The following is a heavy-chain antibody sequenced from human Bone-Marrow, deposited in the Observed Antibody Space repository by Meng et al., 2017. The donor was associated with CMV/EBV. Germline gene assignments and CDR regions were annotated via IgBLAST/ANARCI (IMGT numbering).Heavy chain of an antibody. CDR3: ARVHRTYGTSWYVYYYYGMDD. CDR2: IHPNSGGT. Sequence: ASVKVSCKASGYTFTAFYMHWVRQAPGQGLQWMGWIHPNSGGTNYAQQFQGRVTMTRDTSISTAYMELSRLTTADTAVYYCARVHRTYGTSWYVYYYYGMDDWGQGTTVTVSS. V-gene: IGHV1-2*02. D-gene: IGHD6-13*01. CDR1: GYTFTAFY. J-gene: IGHJ6*02.